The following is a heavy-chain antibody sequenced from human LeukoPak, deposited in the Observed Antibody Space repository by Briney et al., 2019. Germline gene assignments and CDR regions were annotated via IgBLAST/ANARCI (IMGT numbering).Heavy chain of an antibody. D-gene: IGHD3-22*01. Sequence: SETLSLTCTVSGGSISSSSYYWGWIRQPPGKGLEWIGSIYYSGSTYYNPSLKSRVTISVDTSNNQFSLKLSSVTAADTAVYYCGRRTYYYDSSGYSYYFDYWGQGTLVTVSS. CDR1: GGSISSSSYY. V-gene: IGHV4-39*01. CDR2: IYYSGST. CDR3: GRRTYYYDSSGYSYYFDY. J-gene: IGHJ4*02.